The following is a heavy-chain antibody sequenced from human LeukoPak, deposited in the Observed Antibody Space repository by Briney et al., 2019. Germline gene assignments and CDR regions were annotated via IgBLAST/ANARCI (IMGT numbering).Heavy chain of an antibody. J-gene: IGHJ4*02. CDR3: VCIPVGF. CDR1: GFTFSSYS. V-gene: IGHV3-21*01. D-gene: IGHD2-8*02. CDR2: ISSSSSYI. Sequence: PGGSLRLSCAASGFTFSSYSMNWVRQAPGKGLEWVSSISSSSSYIYYADSVKGRFTISRDNAKNTLYLQMNSLGAEDTAIYFCVCIPVGFWGQGPLVTVSS.